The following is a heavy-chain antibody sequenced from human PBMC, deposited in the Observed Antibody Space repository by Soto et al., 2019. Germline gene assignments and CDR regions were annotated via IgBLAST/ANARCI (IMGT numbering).Heavy chain of an antibody. Sequence: QVQLQESGPGLVKPSQTLSLTCTVSGGSISSGGYYWSWIRQHPGKGLEWIGYIYYSGSTYYNPSRKGSVTSSVDRPRYRRSRELTSVTAADRDVYDCASGGAAAGTGWFDPWGQGTLFAVSS. D-gene: IGHD6-13*01. CDR2: IYYSGST. CDR3: ASGGAAAGTGWFDP. V-gene: IGHV4-31*03. CDR1: GGSISSGGYY. J-gene: IGHJ5*02.